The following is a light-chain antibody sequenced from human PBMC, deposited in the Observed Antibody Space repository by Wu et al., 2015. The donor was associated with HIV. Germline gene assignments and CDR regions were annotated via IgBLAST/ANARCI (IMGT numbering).Light chain of an antibody. Sequence: EIVMTQSPAILSVSPGERATLSCRASQSLSNNLAWYQQKPGQAPRLLIYGASIRATGISARFSGSGSGTEFTLTISTTQSEDFAVYYCQQYNNWPRTFGQGTKVEIK. CDR1: QSLSNN. CDR2: GAS. V-gene: IGKV3-15*01. J-gene: IGKJ1*01. CDR3: QQYNNWPRT.